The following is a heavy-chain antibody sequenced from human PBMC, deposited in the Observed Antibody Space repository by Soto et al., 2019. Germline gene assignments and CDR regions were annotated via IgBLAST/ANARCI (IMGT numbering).Heavy chain of an antibody. CDR1: GGSISTYY. Sequence: LSLTCTVSGGSISTYYWSWIRQPPGKGLEWIGYIYYSGSTNYNPSLKSRVTISVDTSKNQFSLKLSSVTAADTAVYFCARARGVYAFDIWGQGTMVTVSS. CDR2: IYYSGST. J-gene: IGHJ3*02. D-gene: IGHD2-8*01. CDR3: ARARGVYAFDI. V-gene: IGHV4-59*01.